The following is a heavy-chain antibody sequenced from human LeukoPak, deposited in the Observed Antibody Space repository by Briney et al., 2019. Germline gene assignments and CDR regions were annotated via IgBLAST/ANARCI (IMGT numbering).Heavy chain of an antibody. Sequence: GGSLSLSCAGSGFSFRDYYMSWIRQAPGKGLEWVSYISSSGSTIFYADSVKGRFTISRDNAKNSLYLQMNSLRTEDTAVYYCARCWSRPYYYGMDVWGQGTTVTVSS. CDR2: ISSSGSTI. D-gene: IGHD3-3*01. CDR3: ARCWSRPYYYGMDV. J-gene: IGHJ6*02. CDR1: GFSFRDYY. V-gene: IGHV3-11*01.